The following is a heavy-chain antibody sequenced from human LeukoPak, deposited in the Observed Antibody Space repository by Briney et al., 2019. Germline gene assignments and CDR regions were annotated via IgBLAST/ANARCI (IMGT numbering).Heavy chain of an antibody. Sequence: GGSLRLSCAASGFTFSSYGMHWVRQAPGKGLEWVAFIRYDGSNKYYPDSVKGRFTISRDTSKNTLFLQMNSLRTEDTAVYYCAKYDGRHGVALAVKRAFDIWGQGTMVTVSS. CDR1: GFTFSSYG. V-gene: IGHV3-30*02. CDR3: AKYDGRHGVALAVKRAFDI. D-gene: IGHD6-19*01. J-gene: IGHJ3*02. CDR2: IRYDGSNK.